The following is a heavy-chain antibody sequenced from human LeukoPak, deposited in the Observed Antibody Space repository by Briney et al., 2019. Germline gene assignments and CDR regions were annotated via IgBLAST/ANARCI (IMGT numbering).Heavy chain of an antibody. CDR3: ARASGAGTMVRGVISSFDY. D-gene: IGHD3-10*01. CDR1: GGSISSYY. CDR2: IYYSGST. V-gene: IGHV4-59*01. Sequence: SETLSLTCTVSGGSISSYYWSWIRQPPGKGLEWIGYIYYSGSTNYNPSLKSRVTISVDTSKNQFTLKLSSVTAADTAVYYCARASGAGTMVRGVISSFDYWGQGTLVTVSS. J-gene: IGHJ4*02.